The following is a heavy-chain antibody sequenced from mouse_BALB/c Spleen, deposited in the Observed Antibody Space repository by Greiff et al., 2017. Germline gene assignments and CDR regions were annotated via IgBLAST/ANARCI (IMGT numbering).Heavy chain of an antibody. J-gene: IGHJ3*01. D-gene: IGHD1-1*01. V-gene: IGHV5-17*02. CDR2: ISSGSSTI. CDR3: ARSYYYGSSHAWFAY. CDR1: GFTFSSFG. Sequence: EVMLVESGGGLVQPGGSRKLSCAASGFTFSSFGMHWVRQAPEKGLEWVAYISSGSSTIYYADTVKGRFTISRDNPKNTLFLQMTSLRSEDTAMYYCARSYYYGSSHAWFAYWGQGTLVTVSA.